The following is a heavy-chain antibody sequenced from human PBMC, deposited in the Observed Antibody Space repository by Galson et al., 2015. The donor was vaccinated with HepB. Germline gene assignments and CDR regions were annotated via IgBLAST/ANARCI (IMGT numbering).Heavy chain of an antibody. CDR3: ARDNGLLWFGELFSFFDY. V-gene: IGHV3-7*03. CDR1: EFTFNRYW. Sequence: SLRLSCAASEFTFNRYWMSWVRQPPGKGLEWVANINQDGGQKYYLDSVRGRFTISRDNAKNSLYLQLNNLRAEDTAVYYCARDNGLLWFGELFSFFDYWGQGTLVTVSS. J-gene: IGHJ4*02. CDR2: INQDGGQK. D-gene: IGHD3-10*01.